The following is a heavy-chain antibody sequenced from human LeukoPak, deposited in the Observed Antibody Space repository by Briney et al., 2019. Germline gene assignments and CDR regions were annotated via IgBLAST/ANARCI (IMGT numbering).Heavy chain of an antibody. Sequence: ASVKVSCKASGYTFTGYYMHWVRQAPGQGLEWMGWINPNSGGTNYAQKFQGRVTMTRDTSISTAYMELSRLRSDDTAVYYCARGQYYYDSSGYHFPQRDFDYWGQGTLVTVSS. V-gene: IGHV1-2*02. D-gene: IGHD3-22*01. CDR2: INPNSGGT. CDR1: GYTFTGYY. J-gene: IGHJ4*02. CDR3: ARGQYYYDSSGYHFPQRDFDY.